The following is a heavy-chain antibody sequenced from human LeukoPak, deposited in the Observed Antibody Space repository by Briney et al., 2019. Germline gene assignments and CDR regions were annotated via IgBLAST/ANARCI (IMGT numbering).Heavy chain of an antibody. CDR1: GFTFNYYG. D-gene: IGHD2-15*01. V-gene: IGHV3-30*02. CDR2: IRSDGSSK. J-gene: IGHJ4*02. Sequence: GGSLRLSCAASGFTFNYYGMHWVRQPPGKGLEWVAFIRSDGSSKYYADSVKGRFTISRDNSKNTLSLQMNYLRAEDTAVYYCAKDRICSGGSCYYFDYWGQGTLVTVSS. CDR3: AKDRICSGGSCYYFDY.